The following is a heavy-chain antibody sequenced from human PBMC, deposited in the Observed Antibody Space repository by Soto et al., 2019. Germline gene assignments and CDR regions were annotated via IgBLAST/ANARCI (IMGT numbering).Heavy chain of an antibody. CDR2: ISAYNGNT. J-gene: IGHJ5*02. CDR3: ARVVQYCGGDCYSGWFDP. D-gene: IGHD2-21*02. CDR1: GYTFTSYG. V-gene: IGHV1-18*01. Sequence: GASVKVSCKASGYTFTSYGISWVRQAPGQGLEWMGWISAYNGNTNYAQKLQGRVTMTTDTSTSTAYMELRSLRSDDTAVYYCARVVQYCGGDCYSGWFDPWGQGTLVTVSS.